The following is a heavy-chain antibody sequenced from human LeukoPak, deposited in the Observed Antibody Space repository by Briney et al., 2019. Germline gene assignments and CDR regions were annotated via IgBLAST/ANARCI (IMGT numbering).Heavy chain of an antibody. D-gene: IGHD2-15*01. J-gene: IGHJ4*02. V-gene: IGHV4-38-2*01. Sequence: PSETLSLTCAVSGYSISSGYYWGWIRQPPGKGLEWIGSIYHSGSSYYNPSLKSRGSFSVDTSKNHSSLKLTSVTAVDTAVYYCARAGSGSRDYFDYWGQGTLVTVSS. CDR2: IYHSGSS. CDR3: ARAGSGSRDYFDY. CDR1: GYSISSGYY.